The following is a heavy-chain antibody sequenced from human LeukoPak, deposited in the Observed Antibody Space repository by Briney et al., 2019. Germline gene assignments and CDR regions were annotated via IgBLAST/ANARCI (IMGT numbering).Heavy chain of an antibody. CDR2: IYYSGST. CDR3: ASPGGHYDSSGYYSFDY. V-gene: IGHV4-39*01. D-gene: IGHD3-22*01. CDR1: GGSISSSSYY. Sequence: SETLSLTCTVSGGSISSSSYYWGWIRQPPGKGLEWIGSIYYSGSTYSNPSLKSRVTISVDTSKNQFSLKLSSVTAADTAVYYCASPGGHYDSSGYYSFDYWGQGTLVTVSP. J-gene: IGHJ4*02.